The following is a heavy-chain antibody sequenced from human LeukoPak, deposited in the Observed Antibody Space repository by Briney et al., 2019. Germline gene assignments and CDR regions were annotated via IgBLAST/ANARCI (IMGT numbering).Heavy chain of an antibody. V-gene: IGHV3-21*01. J-gene: IGHJ6*03. CDR2: ISSSSSYI. D-gene: IGHD1-26*01. Sequence: AESLRLSCAASGFTFSSYSMNWVRQAPGKGLEWVSSISSSSSYIYYADSVKGRFTISRDNAKNSLYLQMNSLRAEDTAVYYCARDLYSGSYLDVWGKGTTVTVSS. CDR1: GFTFSSYS. CDR3: ARDLYSGSYLDV.